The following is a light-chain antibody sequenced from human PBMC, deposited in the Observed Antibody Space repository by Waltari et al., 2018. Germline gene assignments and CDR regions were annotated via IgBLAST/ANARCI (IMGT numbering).Light chain of an antibody. CDR2: EAS. CDR1: QSISKY. Sequence: EIMLTQSPGTLSLSPGERATLSCRASQSISKYLAWYQHKPGQPPRLLIYEASSRATGIPDRFSGSGSGTDFSLTISRLEPEDFAVYYCQKYGSLPATFGQGTKVEIK. CDR3: QKYGSLPAT. V-gene: IGKV3-20*01. J-gene: IGKJ1*01.